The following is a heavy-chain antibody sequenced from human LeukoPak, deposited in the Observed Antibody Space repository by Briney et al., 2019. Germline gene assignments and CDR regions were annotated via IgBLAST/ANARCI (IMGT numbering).Heavy chain of an antibody. V-gene: IGHV1-2*02. CDR2: INPNSGGT. CDR3: ANRIAAISVDDSFDI. D-gene: IGHD6-25*01. Sequence: ASAKVSCKASGYTFTGYYMHWVRQAPGQGLEWMGWINPNSGGTNYAQKFQGRVTMTRDTSISTAYMELSRLRSDDTAVYYCANRIAAISVDDSFDIWGQGTMVTVSS. J-gene: IGHJ3*02. CDR1: GYTFTGYY.